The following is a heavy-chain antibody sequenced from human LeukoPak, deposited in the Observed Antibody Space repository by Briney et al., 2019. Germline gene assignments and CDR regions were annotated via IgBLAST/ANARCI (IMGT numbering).Heavy chain of an antibody. CDR1: GFTFNTFN. V-gene: IGHV3-21*01. Sequence: GGSLRLSCAASGFTFNTFNMNWVRQAPGKGLEWVSSITSGGDYIYYADSVKGRFTTSRDNAKNSLSLQLNSLRVEDTAVYYCARSHYDVLAASYKWTPDYWGQGTLVTVSS. J-gene: IGHJ4*02. D-gene: IGHD3-9*01. CDR2: ITSGGDYI. CDR3: ARSHYDVLAASYKWTPDY.